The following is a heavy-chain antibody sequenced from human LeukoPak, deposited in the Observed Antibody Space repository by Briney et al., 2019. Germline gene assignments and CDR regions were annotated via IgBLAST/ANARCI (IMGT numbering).Heavy chain of an antibody. Sequence: GESLKISCNSSGYIYTSYWIGWVRQMPGKGLEWMGIIYPGDSDTRYSPSFQGQVTISADKSISTAYLQWSSLKASDTAMYYCAKARYNWNDVRFDPWGQGTLVTVSS. V-gene: IGHV5-51*01. CDR3: AKARYNWNDVRFDP. CDR1: GYIYTSYW. J-gene: IGHJ5*02. D-gene: IGHD1-20*01. CDR2: IYPGDSDT.